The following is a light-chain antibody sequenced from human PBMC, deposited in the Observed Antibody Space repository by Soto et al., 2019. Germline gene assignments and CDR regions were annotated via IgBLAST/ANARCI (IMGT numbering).Light chain of an antibody. V-gene: IGKV3-11*01. J-gene: IGKJ4*01. CDR1: QTVSRY. CDR3: QQRTNGLT. Sequence: ILFTQSPATLSLSPGERATLSCRASQTVSRYLAWYQQKPGQAPRLLIYDASKRATGIPARLSGSGFGTDFTLTIRSLEPEDFAVYYCQQRTNGLTFGGGTKVDIK. CDR2: DAS.